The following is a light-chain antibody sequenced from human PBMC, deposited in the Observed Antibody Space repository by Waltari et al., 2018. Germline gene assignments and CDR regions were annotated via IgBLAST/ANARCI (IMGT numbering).Light chain of an antibody. CDR2: DVN. CDR1: SSDVGGYNY. CDR3: CSYGGGSIAI. V-gene: IGLV2-14*03. J-gene: IGLJ2*01. Sequence: QSALTQPASVSGSPGQSITLPCTGTSSDVGGYNYVSWYQQHPGKAPKLMIYDVNKWPSGISARFSGSKSGNTASLTISGLQAEDEADYYCCSYGGGSIAIFGGGTKLTVL.